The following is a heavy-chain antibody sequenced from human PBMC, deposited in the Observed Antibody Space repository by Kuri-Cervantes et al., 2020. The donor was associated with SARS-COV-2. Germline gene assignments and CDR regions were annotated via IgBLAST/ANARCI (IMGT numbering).Heavy chain of an antibody. Sequence: ETLSLTCAASGFTFSSYDMHWVRQGTGKGLEWVSAIGTAGDTYYPGSVKGRFTISRENAKNSLYLQMNSLRAEDTAVYYCARDGRILGETTDGYGMDVWGQGTTVTVSS. J-gene: IGHJ6*02. CDR2: IGTAGDT. V-gene: IGHV3-13*01. CDR3: ARDGRILGETTDGYGMDV. D-gene: IGHD1-26*01. CDR1: GFTFSSYD.